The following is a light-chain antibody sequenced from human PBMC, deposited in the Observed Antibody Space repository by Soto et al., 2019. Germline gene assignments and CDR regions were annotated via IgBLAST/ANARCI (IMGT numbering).Light chain of an antibody. V-gene: IGLV2-23*02. CDR2: EVS. Sequence: QSVLAQPASVSASPGPSITVSAPGTISDVGSNNLVSWYEQHPGKTPKLMIYEVSKRPSGVSYRFSGSKSGNTASLTISGLQAEDEADYYCCSYAGSSTYVFGTGTKVTVL. CDR1: ISDVGSNNL. J-gene: IGLJ1*01. CDR3: CSYAGSSTYV.